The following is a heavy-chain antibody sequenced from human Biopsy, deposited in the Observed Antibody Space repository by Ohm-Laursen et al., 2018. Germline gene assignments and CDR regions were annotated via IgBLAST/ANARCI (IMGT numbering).Heavy chain of an antibody. V-gene: IGHV4-59*01. CDR1: GGSISSYY. CDR3: ARDSGILNYGNFKYYHYYGMDV. Sequence: SETLSLTCTVSGGSISSYYWTWIRQPPGKGLEWIGDVYYSGSTNRNPSLQSRVSISVDTSRNQVSLTLSSVTAADTAVYYCARDSGILNYGNFKYYHYYGMDVWGQGTKVTVSS. J-gene: IGHJ6*02. D-gene: IGHD4-11*01. CDR2: VYYSGST.